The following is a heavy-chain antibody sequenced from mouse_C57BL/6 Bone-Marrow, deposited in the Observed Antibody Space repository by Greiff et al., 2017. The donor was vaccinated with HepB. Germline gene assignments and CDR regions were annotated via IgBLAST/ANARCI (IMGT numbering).Heavy chain of an antibody. CDR3: ARSYYSNFYWYFDV. CDR2: IHPNSGST. CDR1: GYTFTSYW. Sequence: VQLQQSGAELVKPGASVKLSCKASGYTFTSYWMHWVKQRPGQGLEWIGMIHPNSGSTNYNEKFKSKATLTVDKSSSTAYMQLSSLTSEDSAVYYGARSYYSNFYWYFDVWGTGTTVTVSS. V-gene: IGHV1-64*01. D-gene: IGHD2-5*01. J-gene: IGHJ1*03.